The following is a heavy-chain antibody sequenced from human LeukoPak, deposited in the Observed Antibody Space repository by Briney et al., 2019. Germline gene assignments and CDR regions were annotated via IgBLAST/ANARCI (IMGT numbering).Heavy chain of an antibody. CDR1: GGSISSSSYY. CDR2: IYYSGST. J-gene: IGHJ6*03. Sequence: SETLSLTCTVSGGSISSSSYYWGWIRQPPGKGLEWIGSIYYSGSTYYNPSLKSRVTISVDTSKNQFSLKLSSVTAADTAVYYCTRVGRGSSYYYYYMDVWGKGTTVTVSS. CDR3: TRVGRGSSYYYYYMDV. D-gene: IGHD6-6*01. V-gene: IGHV4-39*07.